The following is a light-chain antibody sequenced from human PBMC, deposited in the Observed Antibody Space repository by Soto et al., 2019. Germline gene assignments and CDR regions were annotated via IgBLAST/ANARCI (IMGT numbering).Light chain of an antibody. CDR1: QTLSSNS. J-gene: IGKJ4*01. CDR2: GAS. Sequence: EIVLTQSPGTLSLSQGERATLSCRASQTLSSNSLAWYQQRPGQTPRVLVYGASNRATGIPDKFSGSGTGTDFTLTISRLEPGDFAVYYCQQYESSPITFGGGTKVDI. CDR3: QQYESSPIT. V-gene: IGKV3-20*01.